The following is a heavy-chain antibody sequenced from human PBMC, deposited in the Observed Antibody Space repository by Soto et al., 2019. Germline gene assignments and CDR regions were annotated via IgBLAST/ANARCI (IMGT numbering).Heavy chain of an antibody. D-gene: IGHD3-3*01. CDR1: GFTFSSYG. J-gene: IGHJ4*02. Sequence: PGGSLRLSCAASGFTFSSYGMHWVCQAPGKGLEWVAVISYDGSNKYYADSVRGRFTISRDNSKNTLYLQMNSLRAEDTAVYYCAKSFYDFWSGYYNYWGRGTLATVSS. V-gene: IGHV3-30*18. CDR2: ISYDGSNK. CDR3: AKSFYDFWSGYYNY.